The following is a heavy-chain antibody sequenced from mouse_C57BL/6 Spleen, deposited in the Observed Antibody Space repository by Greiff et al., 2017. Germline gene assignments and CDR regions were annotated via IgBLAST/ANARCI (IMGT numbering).Heavy chain of an antibody. D-gene: IGHD1-1*01. CDR1: GYTFTSYW. CDR3: ARCYYYGSGYYFDY. CDR2: IYPGSGST. J-gene: IGHJ2*01. Sequence: QVQLQQPGAELVKPGASVKMSCKASGYTFTSYWITWVKQRPGQGLEWIGDIYPGSGSTNYNEKFKSKATLTIDTSSSTAYMQLSSLTSEDSAVYYCARCYYYGSGYYFDYWGQGTTLTVSS. V-gene: IGHV1-55*01.